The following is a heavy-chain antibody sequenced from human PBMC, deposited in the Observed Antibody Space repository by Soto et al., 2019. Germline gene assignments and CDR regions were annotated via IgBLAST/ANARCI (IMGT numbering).Heavy chain of an antibody. Sequence: EVQLLESGGGLVEPGESLRLSCGVSGFTFSSYALHWVRQTPGKGLEWLSVISGSSDSTYYADSVKGRFTISRVNSKRSLYVQTNSLLADNTAVYYCAKGQAEYLRGSYRRNFDSWGQGTLVTVSS. J-gene: IGHJ4*02. V-gene: IGHV3-23*01. CDR2: ISGSSDST. CDR3: AKGQAEYLRGSYRRNFDS. D-gene: IGHD3-10*02. CDR1: GFTFSSYA.